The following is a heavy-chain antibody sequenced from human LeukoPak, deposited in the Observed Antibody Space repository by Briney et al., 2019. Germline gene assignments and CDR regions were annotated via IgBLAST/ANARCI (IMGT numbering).Heavy chain of an antibody. J-gene: IGHJ4*02. V-gene: IGHV1-2*02. CDR1: VYTFTGYY. CDR2: INPNSGGT. CDR3: ARVRRAYCGGDCWIQAGGFDY. Sequence: ASVKVSCKASVYTFTGYYMHWVRQAPGQGLEWMGWINPNSGGTNYAQKFQGRVTMTRDTSISTAYMELSRLRSDDTAVYYCARVRRAYCGGDCWIQAGGFDYWGQGTLVTVSS. D-gene: IGHD2-21*02.